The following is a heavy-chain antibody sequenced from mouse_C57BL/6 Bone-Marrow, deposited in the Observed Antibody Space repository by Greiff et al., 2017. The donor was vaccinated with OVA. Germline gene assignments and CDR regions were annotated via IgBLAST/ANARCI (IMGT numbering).Heavy chain of an antibody. CDR1: GYTFTSYW. D-gene: IGHD2-5*01. V-gene: IGHV1-53*01. J-gene: IGHJ3*01. CDR2: INPSNGGT. Sequence: QVQLQQPGTELVKPGASVKLSCKASGYTFTSYWMHWVKQRPGQGLEWIGNINPSNGGTNYNEKFKSKVTLTVDKSSSTAYMQLSSLTSEDSAVYYCARGDYSNYVAWFAYWGQGTLVTVSA. CDR3: ARGDYSNYVAWFAY.